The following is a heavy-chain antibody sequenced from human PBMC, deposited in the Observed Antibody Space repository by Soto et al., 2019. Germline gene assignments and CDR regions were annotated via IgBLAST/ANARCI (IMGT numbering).Heavy chain of an antibody. CDR2: IYYSGST. V-gene: IGHV4-30-4*01. D-gene: IGHD2-2*01. Sequence: QVQLQESGPGLVKPSQTLSLTCTVSGGSISSGDYYWSWIRQPPGKGLEWIGYIYYSGSTYYNPYLKSRVTISVDTSKNQFSLKLSSVTAADTAVYYCASRLLVPAAAYYYGMDVWGQGTTVTVSS. CDR3: ASRLLVPAAAYYYGMDV. CDR1: GGSISSGDYY. J-gene: IGHJ6*02.